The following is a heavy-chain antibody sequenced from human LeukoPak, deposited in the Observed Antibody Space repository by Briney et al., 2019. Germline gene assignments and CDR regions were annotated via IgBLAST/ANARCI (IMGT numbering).Heavy chain of an antibody. CDR3: ARAGSYCSSTSCYEGDNWFDP. CDR2: ISSSGSTI. Sequence: GGSLRLSCAASGFTFSSYEMNWVRQAPGKGLEWVSYISSSGSTIYYADSVKGRFTISRDSAKNSLYLQMNSLRAEDTAVYYCARAGSYCSSTSCYEGDNWFDPWGQGTLVTVSS. D-gene: IGHD2-2*01. J-gene: IGHJ5*02. V-gene: IGHV3-48*03. CDR1: GFTFSSYE.